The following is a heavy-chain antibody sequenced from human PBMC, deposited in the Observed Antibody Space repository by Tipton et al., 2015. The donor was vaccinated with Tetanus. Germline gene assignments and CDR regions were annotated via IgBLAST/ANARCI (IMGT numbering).Heavy chain of an antibody. CDR3: VRDILVAAAEY. J-gene: IGHJ4*02. CDR1: GFTFRNYE. CDR2: ISTIESRI. Sequence: SLRLSCVASGFTFRNYEMNWVRQAPGKGLEWVAFISTIESRIFYADSVQGRFTISRDNAKNSLYLQMNGLRAEDTAVYYCVRDILVAAAEYWGRGTLVNVSS. D-gene: IGHD6-13*01. V-gene: IGHV3-48*03.